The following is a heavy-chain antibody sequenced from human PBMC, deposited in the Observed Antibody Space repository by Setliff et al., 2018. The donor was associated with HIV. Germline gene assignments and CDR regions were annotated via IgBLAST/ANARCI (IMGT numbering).Heavy chain of an antibody. CDR2: IGGRFDT. Sequence: GSLRLSCAASGFTLSDYSTNWVRQAPGKGLEWVSFIGGRFDTYYADSVKGRFTISRDNAKKSLYLQMNSLRADDTAVYYCARDTMWAFDIWGQGTLVTVSS. D-gene: IGHD3-10*02. V-gene: IGHV3-48*01. J-gene: IGHJ3*02. CDR1: GFTLSDYS. CDR3: ARDTMWAFDI.